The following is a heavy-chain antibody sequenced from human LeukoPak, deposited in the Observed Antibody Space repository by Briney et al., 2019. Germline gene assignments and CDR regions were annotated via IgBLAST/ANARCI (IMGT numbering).Heavy chain of an antibody. CDR3: ARTRYNNYGYFDY. V-gene: IGHV3-48*01. Sequence: GGSLRLSCACATTKFIFSAYPMNWVRQTPGKGLEWLSYIDPSGTTIYYADSVKGRFTISRDNARNSLFLQMNRLRAEDTAVYYCARTRYNNYGYFDYWGQGTLVSVSS. D-gene: IGHD5-24*01. J-gene: IGHJ4*02. CDR2: IDPSGTTI. CDR1: KFIFSAYP.